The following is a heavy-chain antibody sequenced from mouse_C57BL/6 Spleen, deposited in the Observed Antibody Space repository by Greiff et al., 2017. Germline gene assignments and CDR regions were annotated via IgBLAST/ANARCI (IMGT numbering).Heavy chain of an antibody. CDR2: IWTGGGT. J-gene: IGHJ4*01. CDR3: ARNWGSIDYYAMDY. Sequence: VKLMESGPGLVAPSQSLSITCTVSGFSLTSYAISWVRQPPGKGLEWLGVIWTGGGTNYNSALKSRLSISKDNSKSQVFLKMNSLQTDDTARYYCARNWGSIDYYAMDYWGQGTSVTVSS. V-gene: IGHV2-9-1*01. D-gene: IGHD1-1*01. CDR1: GFSLTSYA.